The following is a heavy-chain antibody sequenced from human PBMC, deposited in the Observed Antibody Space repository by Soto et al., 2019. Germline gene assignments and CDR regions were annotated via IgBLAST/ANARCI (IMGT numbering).Heavy chain of an antibody. J-gene: IGHJ4*02. Sequence: GGSLRLSCAASGFTFNNYAMNWVRQAPGKGLEWVATISGTGGSTYYADSVKGRFTISRDNSKNTLYLQMNSLRVEDTAVYYCAKDRLGGNFDYWGQGTRVTVSS. CDR3: AKDRLGGNFDY. CDR1: GFTFNNYA. CDR2: ISGTGGST. V-gene: IGHV3-23*01.